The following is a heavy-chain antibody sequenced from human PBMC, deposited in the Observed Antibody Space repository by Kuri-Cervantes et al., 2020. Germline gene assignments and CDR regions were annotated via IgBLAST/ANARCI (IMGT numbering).Heavy chain of an antibody. CDR1: GFTFSSYW. D-gene: IGHD2-2*01. CDR2: IKQDGSEK. V-gene: IGHV3-7*01. CDR3: AREHCSSTSCSYFDY. Sequence: GESLKISCAASGFTFSSYWMSWVRQAPGKGLEWVANIKQDGSEKYYVDSVKGRFTISRDNAKNPLYLQMNSLRAEDTADYYCAREHCSSTSCSYFDYWGQGTLVTVSS. J-gene: IGHJ4*02.